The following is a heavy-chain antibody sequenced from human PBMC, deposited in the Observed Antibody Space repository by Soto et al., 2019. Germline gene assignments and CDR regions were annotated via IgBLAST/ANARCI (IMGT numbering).Heavy chain of an antibody. D-gene: IGHD3-22*01. Sequence: SETLSLTCTVSGGPVSSGSYYWSWIRQPPGKGLEWIGYIYYSGSTNYNPSLKSQVTISVDTSKNQFSLKLSSVTAADTAAYYCAGEASGYYGYNWFDPWGQGTLVTVAS. V-gene: IGHV4-61*01. CDR3: AGEASGYYGYNWFDP. CDR1: GGPVSSGSYY. CDR2: IYYSGST. J-gene: IGHJ5*02.